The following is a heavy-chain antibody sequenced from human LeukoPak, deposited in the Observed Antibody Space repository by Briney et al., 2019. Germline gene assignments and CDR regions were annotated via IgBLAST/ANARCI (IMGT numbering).Heavy chain of an antibody. D-gene: IGHD3-10*01. J-gene: IGHJ2*01. Sequence: SVKVSCKASGGTFSSYAISWVRQAPGQGLEWMGRIIPILRIANYAQKFQGRVTITTDKSTSTAYMELSSLRSEDTAVYYCARYMVRGAHWYFDLWGRGTLVTVSS. CDR3: ARYMVRGAHWYFDL. CDR2: IIPILRIA. V-gene: IGHV1-69*04. CDR1: GGTFSSYA.